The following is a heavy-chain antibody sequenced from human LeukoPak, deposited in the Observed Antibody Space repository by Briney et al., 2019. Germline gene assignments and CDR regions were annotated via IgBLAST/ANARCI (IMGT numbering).Heavy chain of an antibody. Sequence: SETLSLTCTVSGGSISTSTYYWGWIRQPPGKGLEWIGTIYYSGSTYYNPSLRSRVTISVDTSKNQSSLKMSSVTAADTAVYYCAKGYGSFDYWGQGTLVTVSS. CDR1: GGSISTSTYY. CDR3: AKGYGSFDY. D-gene: IGHD3-10*01. J-gene: IGHJ4*02. V-gene: IGHV4-39*01. CDR2: IYYSGST.